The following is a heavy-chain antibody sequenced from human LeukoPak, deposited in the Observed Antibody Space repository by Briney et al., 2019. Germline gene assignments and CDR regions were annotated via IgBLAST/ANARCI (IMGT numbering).Heavy chain of an antibody. CDR1: GGSISSGSYY. V-gene: IGHV4-61*02. CDR2: IYTSGST. Sequence: SETLSLTCTVSGGSISSGSYYWSWIRQPAGKGLEWIGRIYTSGSTNYNPSLKSRVTISVDTSKNQFSLKLSSVTAADTAVYYCARTAYHLTSAFDIWGQGTMVTVSS. D-gene: IGHD1-14*01. J-gene: IGHJ3*02. CDR3: ARTAYHLTSAFDI.